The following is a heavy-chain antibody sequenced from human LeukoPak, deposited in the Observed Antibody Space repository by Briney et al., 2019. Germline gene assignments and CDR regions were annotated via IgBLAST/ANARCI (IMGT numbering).Heavy chain of an antibody. CDR2: ISYDGSNT. CDR3: AKGVSSSWYAALNFDY. J-gene: IGHJ4*02. V-gene: IGHV3-30*04. D-gene: IGHD6-13*01. CDR1: GFTFSSYA. Sequence: GGSLRLSCAASGFTFSSYAMHWVRQAPGKGLEWVAVISYDGSNTYYADSVKGRFTISRDNSKNTLYLQMNSLRAEDTAVYYCAKGVSSSWYAALNFDYWGQGTLVTVSS.